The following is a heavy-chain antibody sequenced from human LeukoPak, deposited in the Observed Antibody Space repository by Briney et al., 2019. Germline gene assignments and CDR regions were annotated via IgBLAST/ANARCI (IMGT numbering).Heavy chain of an antibody. CDR2: IYSGSSA. D-gene: IGHD3-3*01. Sequence: LTGGSLRLSCAASGFTVIDNYMTWVRQAPGKGLEWVSVIYSGSSAYCADSVKGRFTISRDNSKNTLYLQMNSLRAEDTGVYYCARVVRFLEWLPRFGSYFDYWGQGTLVTVSS. CDR3: ARVVRFLEWLPRFGSYFDY. V-gene: IGHV3-53*01. J-gene: IGHJ4*02. CDR1: GFTVIDNY.